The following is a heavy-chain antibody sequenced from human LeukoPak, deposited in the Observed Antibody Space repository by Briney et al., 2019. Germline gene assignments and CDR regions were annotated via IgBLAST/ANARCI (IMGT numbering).Heavy chain of an antibody. D-gene: IGHD5-12*01. CDR2: INHSGST. CDR1: GGSFSGYY. J-gene: IGHJ4*02. CDR3: ARARGTVAIDY. Sequence: SETLSLTCAVYGGSFSGYYWSWIRQPPGKGLEWIGEINHSGSTNYNPSLKSRVTVSVDTSKNQFSLKLTSVTAADTAVYYCARARGTVAIDYWGQGTLVTVSS. V-gene: IGHV4-34*01.